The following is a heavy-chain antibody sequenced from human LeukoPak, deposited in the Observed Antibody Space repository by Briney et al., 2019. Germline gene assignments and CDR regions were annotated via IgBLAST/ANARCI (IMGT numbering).Heavy chain of an antibody. D-gene: IGHD1-26*01. CDR1: GGSISSYY. J-gene: IGHJ4*02. V-gene: IGHV4-59*01. Sequence: PSETLSLTRTVSGGSISSYYWSWVREPPREGMGGGGYIYYSGSTNYNPSLKSRVTISVDTSKNQFSLKLSSVTAADTAVYYCARETGRGGIVGATTYWGQGTLVTVSS. CDR2: IYYSGST. CDR3: ARETGRGGIVGATTY.